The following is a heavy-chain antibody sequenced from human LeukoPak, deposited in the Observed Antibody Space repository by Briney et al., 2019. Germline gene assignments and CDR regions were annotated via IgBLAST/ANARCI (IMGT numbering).Heavy chain of an antibody. CDR1: GGSFSGYY. V-gene: IGHV4-34*01. CDR2: INHSGST. Sequence: SETLSLTCAVYGGSFSGYYWSWIRQPPGKGLEWIGEINHSGSTNYNPSLKSRVTISVDTSKNQFSLKLSSVTAADTAVYYCARSEGHDYGGLYYFDYWGQGTLVTVSS. CDR3: ARSEGHDYGGLYYFDY. D-gene: IGHD4-23*01. J-gene: IGHJ4*02.